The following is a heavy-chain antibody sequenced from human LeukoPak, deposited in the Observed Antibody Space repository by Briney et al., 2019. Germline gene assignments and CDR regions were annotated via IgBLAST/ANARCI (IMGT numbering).Heavy chain of an antibody. CDR2: INPNSGGT. V-gene: IGHV1-2*06. CDR3: ALIAYCGGDCSNWFDP. D-gene: IGHD2-21*02. J-gene: IGHJ5*02. Sequence: ASVKVSCKASGYTFTGYYMHWVRQAPGQGLEWMGRINPNSGGTNYAQKFQGRVTMTRDTSISTAYMELSRLRSDDTAVYYCALIAYCGGDCSNWFDPWGQGILVTVSS. CDR1: GYTFTGYY.